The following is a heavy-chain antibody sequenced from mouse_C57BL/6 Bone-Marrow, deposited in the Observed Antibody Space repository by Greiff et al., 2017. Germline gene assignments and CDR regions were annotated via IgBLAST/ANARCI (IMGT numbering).Heavy chain of an antibody. D-gene: IGHD2-3*01. CDR1: GYTFTSYG. Sequence: QVQLQQPGAELVRPGSSVKLSCKASGYTFTSYGISWVKQRTGQGLEWIGEIYPRSGNTYYNEKFKGKATLTADKSSSTAYMELRSLTSEDSAVYFCARDGYYDAMDYWGQGTSVTVSS. J-gene: IGHJ4*01. V-gene: IGHV1-81*01. CDR3: ARDGYYDAMDY. CDR2: IYPRSGNT.